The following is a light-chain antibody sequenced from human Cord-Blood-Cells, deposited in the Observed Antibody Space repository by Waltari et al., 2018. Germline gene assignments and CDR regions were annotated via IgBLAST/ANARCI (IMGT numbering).Light chain of an antibody. J-gene: IGLJ2*01. CDR3: CSYAGSSTFVV. V-gene: IGLV2-23*02. CDR2: EVS. Sequence: QSALTQPASVSGSPGQSITISCTGTSSDVGSYNLVSWYHTHPGKAPKLMIYEVSKRPSGFSNRFSGSKSGNTASLTISGLQAEDEADYYCCSYAGSSTFVVFGGGTKLTVL. CDR1: SSDVGSYNL.